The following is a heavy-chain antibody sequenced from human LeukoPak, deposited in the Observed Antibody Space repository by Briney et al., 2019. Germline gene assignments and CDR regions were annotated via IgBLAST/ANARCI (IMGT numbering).Heavy chain of an antibody. J-gene: IGHJ5*02. D-gene: IGHD2-2*01. CDR3: ARVVPAARWSGFDP. CDR1: GGSFSGYY. CDR2: INHSGST. V-gene: IGHV4-34*01. Sequence: SETLSLTCAVYGGSFSGYYWSWIRQPPGKGLEWIGEINHSGSTNYNPSLKSRVTISVDTSKNQFSLKLSSVTAADTAVYNCARVVPAARWSGFDPWGQGTLVTVSS.